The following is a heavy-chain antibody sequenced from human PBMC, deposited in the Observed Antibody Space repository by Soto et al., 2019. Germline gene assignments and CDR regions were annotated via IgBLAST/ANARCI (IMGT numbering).Heavy chain of an antibody. Sequence: QVQLQESGPGLVEPSGTLSLTCAVSGDSVSSNNYWTWVRQPPREGLEWIGEISHSGSAIYNPSLEXXVXSXXDKPRNHFSLILSSVTAADTAVYYCARNRAYSQGDWGQGTLVTVSS. CDR1: GDSVSSNNY. V-gene: IGHV4-4*02. D-gene: IGHD5-18*01. J-gene: IGHJ4*02. CDR3: ARNRAYSQGD. CDR2: ISHSGSA.